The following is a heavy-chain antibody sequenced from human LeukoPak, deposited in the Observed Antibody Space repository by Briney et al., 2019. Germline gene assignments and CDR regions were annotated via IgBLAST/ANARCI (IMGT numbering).Heavy chain of an antibody. V-gene: IGHV4-4*07. CDR1: GGSISSYY. Sequence: SETLSLTCTVSGGSISSYYWSWVRQPAGKGVEWIGRFYISGDTDYNPSLKSRVTISVDTSKNQFSLKLSSVTAADTAVYYCASEDPSGPAGYFDYWGQGTLVTVSS. CDR2: FYISGDT. D-gene: IGHD6-19*01. J-gene: IGHJ4*02. CDR3: ASEDPSGPAGYFDY.